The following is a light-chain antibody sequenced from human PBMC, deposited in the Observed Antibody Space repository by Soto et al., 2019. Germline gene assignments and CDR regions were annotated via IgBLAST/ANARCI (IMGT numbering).Light chain of an antibody. J-gene: IGKJ2*01. CDR2: STS. V-gene: IGKV3-20*01. CDR1: QSVSSTY. Sequence: EIVLTQSPGTLSLSPGERATLSCRTSQSVSSTYVAWYQQKSGQAPRLLIYSTSNRANGIQDSFSGSGSGTDFTLTISRLEPEVFAVYYCQQYDTSPPGYTFGPGTKLEIK. CDR3: QQYDTSPPGYT.